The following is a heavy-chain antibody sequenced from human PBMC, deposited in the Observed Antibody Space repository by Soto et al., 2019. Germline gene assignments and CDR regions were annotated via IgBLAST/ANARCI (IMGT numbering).Heavy chain of an antibody. Sequence: SETLSLTCAVYGGSFSGYYWSWIRQPPGKGLEWIGEINHSGSTNYNPSLKSRVTISVDTSKNQFSLKLSSVTAADTAVYYCARGRRYSSSYSWFDPWGQGTLVTVSS. CDR2: INHSGST. CDR3: ARGRRYSSSYSWFDP. D-gene: IGHD6-6*01. V-gene: IGHV4-34*01. CDR1: GGSFSGYY. J-gene: IGHJ5*02.